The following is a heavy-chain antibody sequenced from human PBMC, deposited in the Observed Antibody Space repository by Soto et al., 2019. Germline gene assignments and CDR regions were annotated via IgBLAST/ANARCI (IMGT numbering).Heavy chain of an antibody. Sequence: PSETLSITCAVSGGSISSGGYSWSWIRQPPGKGLEWIGYIYHSGSTYYNPSLKSRVTISVDRSKNQFSLKLSSVTAADTAVYYCARAGGYSGYEAVYGMDVWGQGTTVTVSS. CDR3: ARAGGYSGYEAVYGMDV. CDR1: GGSISSGGYS. D-gene: IGHD5-12*01. CDR2: IYHSGST. J-gene: IGHJ6*02. V-gene: IGHV4-30-2*01.